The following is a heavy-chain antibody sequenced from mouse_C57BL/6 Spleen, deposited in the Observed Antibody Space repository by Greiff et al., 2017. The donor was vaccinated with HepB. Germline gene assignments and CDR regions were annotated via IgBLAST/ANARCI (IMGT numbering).Heavy chain of an antibody. CDR2: IYPGSGNT. D-gene: IGHD4-1*01. J-gene: IGHJ2*01. CDR1: GYTFTDYY. CDR3: ASGTGEFDY. Sequence: QVQLKQSGAELVRPGASVKLSCKASGYTFTDYYINWVKQRPGQGLEWIARIYPGSGNTYYNEKFKGKATLTAEKSSSTAYMQLSSLTSVDSAVYFCASGTGEFDYWGQGTTLTVSS. V-gene: IGHV1-76*01.